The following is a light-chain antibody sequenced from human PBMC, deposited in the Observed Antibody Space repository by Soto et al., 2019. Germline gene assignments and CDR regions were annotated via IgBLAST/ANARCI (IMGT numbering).Light chain of an antibody. J-gene: IGLJ1*01. CDR1: SSNFGTGYD. Sequence: QSVLTQPPSVSGAPGQRVTISCTGSSSNFGTGYDVHWYQHLPGTAPKLLIYGNNNQPSGVPDRFSGSKSGTSASLAITGLQAGDEADYFCQSYDSSLRSYVFGTGTKVTVL. CDR2: GNN. V-gene: IGLV1-40*01. CDR3: QSYDSSLRSYV.